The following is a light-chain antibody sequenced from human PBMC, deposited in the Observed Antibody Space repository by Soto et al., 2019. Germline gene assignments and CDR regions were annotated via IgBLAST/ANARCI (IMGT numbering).Light chain of an antibody. CDR2: KAS. CDR3: QQYNSYSRT. J-gene: IGKJ1*01. Sequence: DVQMTQYPSSLSASVGDRVTITCRASQSINSYLHWFQQKPGKAPKLLIYKASSLESGVPSRFSGSGSGTEFTLTISSLQPDDFATYYCQQYNSYSRTFGQRT. CDR1: QSINSY. V-gene: IGKV1-5*03.